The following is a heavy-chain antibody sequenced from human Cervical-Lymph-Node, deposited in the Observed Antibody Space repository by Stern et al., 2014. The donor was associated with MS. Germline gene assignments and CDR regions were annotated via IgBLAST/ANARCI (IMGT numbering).Heavy chain of an antibody. CDR2: IYWDDDK. D-gene: IGHD6-13*01. J-gene: IGHJ3*02. V-gene: IGHV2-5*02. CDR3: TRRLVGTAAGKHAFDI. Sequence: QITLKESGPTLVKPTQTLTLTCTFSGFSLSTSGVGVGWIRQPPGKALEWLALIYWDDDKRYSPSLKSRLTITKDTSKNQVVLTMTNMDPVDTATYYCTRRLVGTAAGKHAFDIWGQGTMVNVSS. CDR1: GFSLSTSGVG.